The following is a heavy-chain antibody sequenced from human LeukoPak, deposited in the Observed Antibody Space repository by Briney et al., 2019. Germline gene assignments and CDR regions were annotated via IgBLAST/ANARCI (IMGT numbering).Heavy chain of an antibody. V-gene: IGHV3-23*01. CDR2: ISGSGGST. CDR1: GFTFSTYA. J-gene: IGHJ4*02. D-gene: IGHD2-2*01. CDR3: AKGGQGCSSTSCFLPLDY. Sequence: GGSLRLSCAASGFTFSTYAMTWVRQAPGKGLEWVSAISGSGGSTYYADSVKGRFTISRDNSKNTLYLQMNSLRAEDTAVYYCAKGGQGCSSTSCFLPLDYWGQGTLVTVSS.